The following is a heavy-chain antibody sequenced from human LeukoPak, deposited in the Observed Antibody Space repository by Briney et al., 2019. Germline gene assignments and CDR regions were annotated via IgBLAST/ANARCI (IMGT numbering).Heavy chain of an antibody. Sequence: PGGSLRLSCVASGFTISSYWMHWVRQAPGGGLEWVADTKPDGGATFYGDSVKGRFTISRDNAKNSLYLQMNSLRAEDTAVYYCARGTTVTTLVGNWFDPWGQGTLVTVSS. CDR1: GFTISSYW. CDR2: TKPDGGAT. V-gene: IGHV3-7*01. D-gene: IGHD4-17*01. CDR3: ARGTTVTTLVGNWFDP. J-gene: IGHJ5*02.